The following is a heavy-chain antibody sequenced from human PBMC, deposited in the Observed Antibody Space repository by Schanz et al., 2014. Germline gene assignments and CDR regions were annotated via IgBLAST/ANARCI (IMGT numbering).Heavy chain of an antibody. J-gene: IGHJ4*02. CDR1: GFTVSSDH. V-gene: IGHV3-66*01. D-gene: IGHD3-10*01. CDR2: IYASGAT. Sequence: EVQLVESRGGFVQPGGSLGLSCVVSGFTVSSDHMSWVRQAPGKGLEWVSTIYASGATYYADSVKRRFTISRDISKNTLHLQVTSLRAEDTAIYYCARDGNYYGSRNYYKTPYYFDYWGQGTLVTVSS. CDR3: ARDGNYYGSRNYYKTPYYFDY.